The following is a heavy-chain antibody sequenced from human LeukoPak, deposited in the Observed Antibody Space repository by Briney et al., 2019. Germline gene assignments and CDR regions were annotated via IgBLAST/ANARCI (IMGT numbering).Heavy chain of an antibody. V-gene: IGHV3-64D*06. J-gene: IGHJ6*02. CDR3: VKLSAGLYYYYYGMDV. CDR1: GFTFSSYA. Sequence: PGGSLRLSCSASGFTFSSYAMHWVRQAPGKGLEYVSAISSNGGSTYYADSVKGRFTISRDNSKNTLYLQMSSLRAEDTAVYYCVKLSAGLYYYYYGMDVWGQGTTVTVSS. CDR2: ISSNGGST.